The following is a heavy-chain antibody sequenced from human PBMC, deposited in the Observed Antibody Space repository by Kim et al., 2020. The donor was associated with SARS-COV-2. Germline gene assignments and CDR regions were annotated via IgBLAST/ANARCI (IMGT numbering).Heavy chain of an antibody. D-gene: IGHD2-15*01. V-gene: IGHV1-46*01. Sequence: ASVKVSCKASGYTFTSYYMHWVRQAPGQGLEWMGIINPSGGSTSYTQKFQGRVTMTRDTSTSTVYMELSSLRSEDTAVYYCARDWRFEACSGGSCYSYGMDVWGQGTTVTVSS. J-gene: IGHJ6*02. CDR3: ARDWRFEACSGGSCYSYGMDV. CDR1: GYTFTSYY. CDR2: INPSGGST.